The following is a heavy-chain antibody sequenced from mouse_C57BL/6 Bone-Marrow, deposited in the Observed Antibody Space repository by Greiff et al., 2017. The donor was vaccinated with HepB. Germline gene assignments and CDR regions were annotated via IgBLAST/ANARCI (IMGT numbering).Heavy chain of an antibody. CDR3: ARGIRGLAYGSSFAY. Sequence: DVMLVESGGGLVQPGGSLKLSCAASGFTFSDYYMYWVRQTPEKRLEWVAYISNGGGSTYYPDTVKGRFTISRDNAKNTLYLQMSRLKSEDTAMYYCARGIRGLAYGSSFAYWGQGTLVTVSA. J-gene: IGHJ3*01. D-gene: IGHD1-1*01. V-gene: IGHV5-12*01. CDR1: GFTFSDYY. CDR2: ISNGGGST.